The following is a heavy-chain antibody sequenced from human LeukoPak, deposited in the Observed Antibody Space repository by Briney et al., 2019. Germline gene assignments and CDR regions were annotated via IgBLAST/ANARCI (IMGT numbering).Heavy chain of an antibody. J-gene: IGHJ4*02. D-gene: IGHD1-26*01. Sequence: GGSLRLSCAASGFTFSSHAMSWVRQAPGKGLDWVSGISGSGGSTYYADSVKGRFTISRDNSKNTLYLQMNSLRAEDTAVYYCARARVGAKYYFDYWGQGTLVTVSS. V-gene: IGHV3-23*01. CDR2: ISGSGGST. CDR3: ARARVGAKYYFDY. CDR1: GFTFSSHA.